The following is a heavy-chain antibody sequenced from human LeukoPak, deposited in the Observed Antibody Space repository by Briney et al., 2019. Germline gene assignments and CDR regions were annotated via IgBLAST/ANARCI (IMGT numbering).Heavy chain of an antibody. CDR3: ARDLGGWDTAMVSPPGY. D-gene: IGHD5-18*01. J-gene: IGHJ4*02. CDR2: IYSGGST. V-gene: IGHV3-53*01. CDR1: GFTVSSNY. Sequence: GGSLRLSCAASGFTVSSNYMSWVRQAPGKGLEWVSVIYSGGSTYYADSVKGRFTISRDNSKNALYLQMNSLRAEDTAVYYCARDLGGWDTAMVSPPGYWGQGTLVTVSS.